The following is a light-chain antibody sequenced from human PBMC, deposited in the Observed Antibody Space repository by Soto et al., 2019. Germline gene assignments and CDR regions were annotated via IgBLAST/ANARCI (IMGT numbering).Light chain of an antibody. J-gene: IGKJ1*01. CDR1: QNLLHSNGYNY. V-gene: IGKV2-28*01. CDR2: LGS. Sequence: DIVMTQSPLSLPVTPGEPASISCRSSQNLLHSNGYNYLEWYLQKPGHSPQLLIYLGSTRASGVPDRFSGSGSGTDFTLRINTVEAEDVGVYYCMQPLQSWTFGQGTKVDIK. CDR3: MQPLQSWT.